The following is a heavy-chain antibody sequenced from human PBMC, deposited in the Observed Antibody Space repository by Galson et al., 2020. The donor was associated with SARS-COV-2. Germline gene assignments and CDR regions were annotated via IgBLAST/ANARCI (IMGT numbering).Heavy chain of an antibody. V-gene: IGHV4-31*03. CDR2: IYYSGTT. CDR3: ARGRYGSPSLGWFDP. D-gene: IGHD6-6*01. Sequence: SETLSLTCTVSGGAINSGGYYWSWIRQHPGRGLEWIGYIYYSGTTYYNPSLKSRVNISSDTSKNQFSLKLTSVSDADTAVYYCARGRYGSPSLGWFDPWGQGTLVTVS. CDR1: GGAINSGGYY. J-gene: IGHJ5*02.